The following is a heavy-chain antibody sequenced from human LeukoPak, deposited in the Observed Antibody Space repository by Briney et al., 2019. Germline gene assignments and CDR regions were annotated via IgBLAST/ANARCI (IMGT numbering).Heavy chain of an antibody. Sequence: AASVKVSFKASGYTFTSYGISWVRQAPGQGLEWMAWISTSNGNTNFAQKFQGRVTMTTDTSTSTAYMELRSLRADDTAVYYCVRDNDYVPAYWGQGTLVIVSS. D-gene: IGHD4-17*01. CDR3: VRDNDYVPAY. J-gene: IGHJ4*02. V-gene: IGHV1-18*01. CDR1: GYTFTSYG. CDR2: ISTSNGNT.